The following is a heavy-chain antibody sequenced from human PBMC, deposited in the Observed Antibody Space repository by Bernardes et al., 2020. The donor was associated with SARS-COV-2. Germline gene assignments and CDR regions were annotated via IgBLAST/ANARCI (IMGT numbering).Heavy chain of an antibody. Sequence: AEPLSLTCAVYGGFFSGYYWSWIRQPPGKGLEWIGEINHSGSTNYNPSLKSRVTISVDTSKNQFSLKLSSVTAADTAVYYCARRETSSTSCYGYWGQGTLVTVSS. D-gene: IGHD2-2*01. J-gene: IGHJ4*02. CDR3: ARRETSSTSCYGY. V-gene: IGHV4-34*01. CDR2: INHSGST. CDR1: GGFFSGYY.